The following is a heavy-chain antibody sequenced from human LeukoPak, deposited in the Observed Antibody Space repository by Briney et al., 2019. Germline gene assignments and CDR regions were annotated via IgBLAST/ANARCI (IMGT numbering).Heavy chain of an antibody. CDR3: ARGRGRIAARHWFDP. CDR2: ISPSGGST. Sequence: ASVKVSCKASGYTFTSCYMHWVRQAPGQGLEWMGIISPSGGSTSYAQKFQGRVTMTRDTSTSTVYMELSSLRSEDTAVYYCARGRGRIAARHWFDPWGQGTLVTVSS. J-gene: IGHJ5*02. V-gene: IGHV1-46*01. D-gene: IGHD6-6*01. CDR1: GYTFTSCY.